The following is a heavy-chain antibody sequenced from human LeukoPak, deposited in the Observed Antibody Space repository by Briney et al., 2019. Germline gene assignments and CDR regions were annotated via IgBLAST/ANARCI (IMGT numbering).Heavy chain of an antibody. CDR2: ITGSGGNT. Sequence: GGTLRLSCAASGFTFSNYGMNWVRQAPGKGLEWVSGITGSGGNTYYADSVKGRFTISRDNSKNTIYLQMNSLRAEDAAVYYCAKSNGYGLIAIWGQGTMVTVSS. J-gene: IGHJ3*02. D-gene: IGHD3-10*01. CDR1: GFTFSNYG. CDR3: AKSNGYGLIAI. V-gene: IGHV3-23*01.